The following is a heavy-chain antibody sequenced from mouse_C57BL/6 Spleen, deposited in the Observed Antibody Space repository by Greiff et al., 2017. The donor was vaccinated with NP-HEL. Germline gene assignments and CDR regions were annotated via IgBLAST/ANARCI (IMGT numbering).Heavy chain of an antibody. D-gene: IGHD2-2*01. Sequence: QVQLQQPGAELVRPGTSVKLSCKASGYTFTSYWMHWVKPRPGQGLEWIGVIDPSASYANYIQKFKGQATLTVDTSSSTAYMQLSSLTSEDSAVYYCARPIYYGYDSAWFAYWGQGTLVTVSA. CDR3: ARPIYYGYDSAWFAY. CDR1: GYTFTSYW. V-gene: IGHV1-59*01. CDR2: IDPSASYA. J-gene: IGHJ3*01.